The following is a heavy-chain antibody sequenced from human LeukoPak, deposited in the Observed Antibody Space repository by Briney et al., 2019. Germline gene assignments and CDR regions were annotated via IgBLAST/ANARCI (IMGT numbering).Heavy chain of an antibody. J-gene: IGHJ4*02. V-gene: IGHV4-4*07. CDR3: ARASDYDFWSGYVFDY. CDR1: GGSISSYY. D-gene: IGHD3-3*01. CDR2: IYTSWST. Sequence: PSETLSLTCTVSGGSISSYYWSWLRQPAGKGLEWIGCIYTSWSTNYNPSLKSRVTMSVDTSKNQFSLKLSSVTAADAAVYYCARASDYDFWSGYVFDYWGQGTLVTVSS.